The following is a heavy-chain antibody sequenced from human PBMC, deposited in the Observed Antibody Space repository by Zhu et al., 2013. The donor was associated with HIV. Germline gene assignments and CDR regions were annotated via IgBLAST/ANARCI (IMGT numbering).Heavy chain of an antibody. Sequence: QVQLQESGPGLVKPSGTLSLTCAVSGGSINSPDWWSWVRQPPGKGLEWIGEVYHSGSTNYNPSLRSRVSMSADKSKNQFSLKLSSVTAADTAVYYCARERPVTEGYYFDYWGQGTLVTVSS. CDR3: ARERPVTEGYYFDY. V-gene: IGHV4-4*02. J-gene: IGHJ4*02. CDR2: VYHSGST. D-gene: IGHD4-4*01. CDR1: GGSINSPDW.